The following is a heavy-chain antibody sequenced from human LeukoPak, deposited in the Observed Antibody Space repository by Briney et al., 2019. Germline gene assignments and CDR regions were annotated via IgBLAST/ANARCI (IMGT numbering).Heavy chain of an antibody. CDR2: INLKSGAT. Sequence: ASVKVSCKASGYTFTGYHMHWVRQAPGQGLEWMGRINLKSGATNCAQKFQDRVTMTRDTSISTAYMELSSLRPDDTAVYYCARAFYYGSGSHSIDYWGQGTLVTVSS. D-gene: IGHD3-10*01. V-gene: IGHV1-2*02. CDR1: GYTFTGYH. J-gene: IGHJ4*02. CDR3: ARAFYYGSGSHSIDY.